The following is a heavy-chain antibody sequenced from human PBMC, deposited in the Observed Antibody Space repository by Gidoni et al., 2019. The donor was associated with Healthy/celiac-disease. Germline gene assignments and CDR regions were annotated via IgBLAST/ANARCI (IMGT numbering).Heavy chain of an antibody. CDR1: GDSVSTNSAA. J-gene: IGHJ4*02. CDR2: TYYSSKWYN. D-gene: IGHD2-21*01. Sequence: QVQLQQSGPGQVKPSPSLSLTCAIPGDSVSTNSAAWNWIRQSPSRGLEWLGRTYYSSKWYNDYAVSVKSRITINPDTSKNQFALQLNSVTPEDTAGYYCARDQFVLWYFDYWGQGTLVTVSS. CDR3: ARDQFVLWYFDY. V-gene: IGHV6-1*01.